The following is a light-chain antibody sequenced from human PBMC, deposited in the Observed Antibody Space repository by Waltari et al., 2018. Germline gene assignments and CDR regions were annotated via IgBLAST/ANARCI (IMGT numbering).Light chain of an antibody. CDR2: STN. J-gene: IGLJ3*02. CDR3: LLYYGDARWV. CDR1: TEEAGSNYD. V-gene: IGLV7-43*01. Sequence: QTVVPQEPSLTVSPGGTVTLTCASTTEEAGSNYDPNWLQQKPGQAPTSLIYSTNKRHFWTPARFSGSLLGGRAALTLSHAQPEDEAAYYCLLYYGDARWVFGGGTNLTVL.